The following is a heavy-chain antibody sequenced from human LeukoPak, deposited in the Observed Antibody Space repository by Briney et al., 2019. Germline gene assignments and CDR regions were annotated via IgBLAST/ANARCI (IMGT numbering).Heavy chain of an antibody. J-gene: IGHJ4*02. Sequence: GASVKVSCKASGYTFTGYYMHWVRQAPGQGLEWMGWISAYNGNTNYAQKLQGRVTMTTDTSTSTAYMELRSLRSDDTAVYYCAREDTVTTDYWGQGTLVTVSS. CDR2: ISAYNGNT. V-gene: IGHV1-18*04. CDR3: AREDTVTTDY. CDR1: GYTFTGYY. D-gene: IGHD4-17*01.